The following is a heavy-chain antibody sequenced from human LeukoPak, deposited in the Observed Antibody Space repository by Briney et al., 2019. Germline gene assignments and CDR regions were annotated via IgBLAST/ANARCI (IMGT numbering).Heavy chain of an antibody. CDR1: GGSFSGYY. Sequence: SETLSLTCAVYGGSFSGYYWSWIRQPPGKGLEWIGEINHSGSTNYNPSLKSRVTISVDTSKNQFSLKLSSVTAADTAVYYCARGVAVAGTGTYYFDYWGQGTPVTVSS. CDR3: ARGVAVAGTGTYYFDY. D-gene: IGHD6-19*01. CDR2: INHSGST. J-gene: IGHJ4*02. V-gene: IGHV4-34*01.